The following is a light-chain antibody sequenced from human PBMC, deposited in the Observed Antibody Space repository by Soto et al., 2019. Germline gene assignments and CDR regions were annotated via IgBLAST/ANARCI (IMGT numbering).Light chain of an antibody. V-gene: IGKV3-15*01. J-gene: IGKJ2*01. CDR3: QQYNKWPMYT. CDR2: DAS. Sequence: EIVMTQSPATLSVSPGERATLSCRTSQSVSSNLAWYQQKPGQAPRLLIYDASTRATGVPARFSGSGSGTEFTLTISSLQSEDFALYYWQQYNKWPMYTFGQGTKLEIK. CDR1: QSVSSN.